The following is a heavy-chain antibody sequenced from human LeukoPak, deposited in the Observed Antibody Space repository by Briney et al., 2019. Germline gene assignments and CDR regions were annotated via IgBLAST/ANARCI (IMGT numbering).Heavy chain of an antibody. D-gene: IGHD2-2*01. CDR2: ISGSGGST. Sequence: GGSLRLSCAASGFTFSSYAMSWVRQAPGKGLEWVSAISGSGGSTYYADSVKGRFTISRDNSKNALYLQMNSLGAEDTAVYYCAKAPIGVPDYWGQGTLVTVSS. CDR1: GFTFSSYA. V-gene: IGHV3-23*01. J-gene: IGHJ4*02. CDR3: AKAPIGVPDY.